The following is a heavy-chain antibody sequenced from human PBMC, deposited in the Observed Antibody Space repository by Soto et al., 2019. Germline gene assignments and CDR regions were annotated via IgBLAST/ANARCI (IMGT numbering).Heavy chain of an antibody. D-gene: IGHD3-10*01. Sequence: SETLSLTCAVSGGSISSGGYSWSWIRQPPGKGLEWIGYIYHSGSTYYNPSLKSRVTISVDRSKNQFSLKLSSVTAADTAVYYCARGAPVFIQHWDQGTLVTVSS. CDR1: GGSISSGGYS. CDR3: ARGAPVFIQH. V-gene: IGHV4-30-2*01. CDR2: IYHSGST. J-gene: IGHJ1*01.